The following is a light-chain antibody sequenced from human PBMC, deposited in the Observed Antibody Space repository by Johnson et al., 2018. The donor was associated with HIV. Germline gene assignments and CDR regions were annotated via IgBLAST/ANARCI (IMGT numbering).Light chain of an antibody. Sequence: QSVLTQPPSVSAVPGQKVTISCSGSNSNIGNNYVSWYQQLPGTAPKLLIYENNKRPSGIPDRFSGSKSGTSATLGITGLQTGDEADYYCGTWDSSLNALYVFGTGTKVTVL. CDR2: ENN. V-gene: IGLV1-51*02. CDR1: NSNIGNNY. J-gene: IGLJ1*01. CDR3: GTWDSSLNALYV.